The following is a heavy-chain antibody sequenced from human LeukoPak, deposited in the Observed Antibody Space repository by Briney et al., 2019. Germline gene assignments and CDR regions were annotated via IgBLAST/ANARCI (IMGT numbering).Heavy chain of an antibody. V-gene: IGHV3-23*01. CDR3: AKSDLNYGGNPDY. Sequence: GGSLRLSCAASGSPFSSYAMSWVRQAPGKGLEWVSTISGSGGSTYYADSVKGRFTISRDNSKNTLYLQMNSLRAEDTAVYYCAKSDLNYGGNPDYWGQGTLVTVSS. CDR1: GSPFSSYA. D-gene: IGHD4-23*01. J-gene: IGHJ4*02. CDR2: ISGSGGST.